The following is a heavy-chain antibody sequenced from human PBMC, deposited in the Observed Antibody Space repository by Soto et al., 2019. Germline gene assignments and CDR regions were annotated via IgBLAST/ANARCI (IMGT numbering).Heavy chain of an antibody. Sequence: PGGSLRLSCAASGFTFSSFEMNWVRQAPGKGLEWISYISSPGTTIHYADSVKGRFTISRDNAKNSLYLQMNSLRAEDTAVYYCARAVRDGYNYFWFDPWGQGTLVTVSS. J-gene: IGHJ5*02. CDR1: GFTFSSFE. CDR2: ISSPGTTI. D-gene: IGHD5-12*01. V-gene: IGHV3-48*03. CDR3: ARAVRDGYNYFWFDP.